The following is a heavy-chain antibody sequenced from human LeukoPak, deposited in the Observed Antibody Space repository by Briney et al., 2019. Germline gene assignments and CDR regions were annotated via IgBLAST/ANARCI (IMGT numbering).Heavy chain of an antibody. V-gene: IGHV3-23*01. D-gene: IGHD3/OR15-3a*01. J-gene: IGHJ4*02. CDR3: AKDSRDWTYFDF. CDR1: GFTFSSYA. Sequence: GGSLRLSCSVSGFTFSSYAMSWVRQAPGKGLEWVSTTSGIGAGTYYADSVRGRFTISRDNAKNTLYLQMDSLRADDTAVYYCAKDSRDWTYFDFWGQGTLVTVSS. CDR2: TSGIGAGT.